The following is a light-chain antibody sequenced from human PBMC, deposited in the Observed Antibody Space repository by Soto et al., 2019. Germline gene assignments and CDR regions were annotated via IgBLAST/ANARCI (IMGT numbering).Light chain of an antibody. Sequence: EVVLTQSPGTLSLSPGERATLSCRASQSVSNTYLAWYQQKPGQAPRLLIYGASSRATGFPDRFSGSGSGTDLTLTISRLETEDFAVYYCQLYDSSSWTFGQGTKVDIK. V-gene: IGKV3-20*01. J-gene: IGKJ1*01. CDR2: GAS. CDR1: QSVSNTY. CDR3: QLYDSSSWT.